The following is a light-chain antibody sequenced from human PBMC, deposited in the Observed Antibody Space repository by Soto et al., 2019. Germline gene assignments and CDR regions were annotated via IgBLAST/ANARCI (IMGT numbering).Light chain of an antibody. V-gene: IGKV1-5*01. J-gene: IGKJ1*01. Sequence: DIQMTQSPSTLSASVGDRVTIPCRASQTIGSWLAWYQQQPGRAPKLLIFDASSLESGVPSRFSGNGSGTEFTLTISGLQPDDFATYYCQQYNSYSSWTFGQGTKVDIK. CDR2: DAS. CDR1: QTIGSW. CDR3: QQYNSYSSWT.